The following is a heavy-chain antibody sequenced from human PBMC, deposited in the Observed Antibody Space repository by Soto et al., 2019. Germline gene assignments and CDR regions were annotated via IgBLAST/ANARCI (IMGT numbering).Heavy chain of an antibody. V-gene: IGHV3-48*01. Sequence: GGSLRLSCAASGFTFSSYSMNWVRQAPGKGLEWVSYISSSSSTIYYADSVKGRFTISRDNAKNSLYLQMNSLRAEDTAVYYCARDRGELRYFDWFQYYYYMDVWGKGTTVTVSS. CDR1: GFTFSSYS. D-gene: IGHD3-9*01. J-gene: IGHJ6*03. CDR2: ISSSSSTI. CDR3: ARDRGELRYFDWFQYYYYMDV.